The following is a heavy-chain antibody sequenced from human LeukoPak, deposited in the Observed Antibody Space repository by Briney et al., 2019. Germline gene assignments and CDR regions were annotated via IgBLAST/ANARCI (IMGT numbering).Heavy chain of an antibody. CDR1: GGSISSSNW. V-gene: IGHV4-4*01. CDR3: AADGVLGRGS. CDR2: FYHSGST. D-gene: IGHD3-10*01. Sequence: SETLSLTCAVSGGSISSSNWCSWFRKPPGKVLEGSVEFYHSGSTNYTPSLKSRFTISVDTSKNQFSLKLSSVTAADTAVYCCAADGVLGRGSWGQGNLFTVSS. J-gene: IGHJ5*02.